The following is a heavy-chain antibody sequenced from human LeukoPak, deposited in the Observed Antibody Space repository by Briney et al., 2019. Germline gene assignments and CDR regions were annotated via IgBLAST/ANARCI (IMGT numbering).Heavy chain of an antibody. J-gene: IGHJ3*02. CDR3: ARERSGYYRDAFDI. D-gene: IGHD3-9*01. V-gene: IGHV1-18*04. Sequence: ASVKVSCKASGYTFTSYGFSWVRQAPGQGLEWMGWISAHNANTNYAQTLQGRVTMTTDTSTSTAYMELTSLRSDDTAVYYCARERSGYYRDAFDIWGQGTMVTVSS. CDR2: ISAHNANT. CDR1: GYTFTSYG.